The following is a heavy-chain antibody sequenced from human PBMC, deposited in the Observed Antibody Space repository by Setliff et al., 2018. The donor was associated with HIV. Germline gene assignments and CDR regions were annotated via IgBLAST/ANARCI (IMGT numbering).Heavy chain of an antibody. Sequence: SETLSLTCTVSGDSMRDYYWSWLRQPAGKGLEWIGRIFPSGTTDYNPSLKSQVTMSIDTSKDQFSLNLKSVTAADTAAYFCARDRSNYGSGSSAYNWFDPWGQGNQVTVPQ. J-gene: IGHJ5*02. CDR3: ARDRSNYGSGSSAYNWFDP. V-gene: IGHV4-4*07. D-gene: IGHD3-10*01. CDR2: IFPSGTT. CDR1: GDSMRDYY.